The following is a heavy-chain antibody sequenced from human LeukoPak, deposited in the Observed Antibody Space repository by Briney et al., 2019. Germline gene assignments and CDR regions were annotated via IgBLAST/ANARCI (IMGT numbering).Heavy chain of an antibody. CDR1: GYSFNDYY. V-gene: IGHV1-2*02. Sequence: GASVKVSCKASGYSFNDYYIHWARQAPGQGLEWMGWINPNRDGTSYAQKFQGRVTMTRDTSITTAYMELSSLRSDDTAMYYCARDTCDGVTCYNWFDPWGQGTLVTVSS. CDR3: ARDTCDGVTCYNWFDP. J-gene: IGHJ5*02. CDR2: INPNRDGT. D-gene: IGHD4-17*01.